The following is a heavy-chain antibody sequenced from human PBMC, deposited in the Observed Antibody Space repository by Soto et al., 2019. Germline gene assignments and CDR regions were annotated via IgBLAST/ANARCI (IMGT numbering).Heavy chain of an antibody. CDR2: ISGSGGST. V-gene: IGHV3-23*01. CDR1: GFTFSSYA. J-gene: IGHJ4*02. CDR3: ARGPGCHGY. D-gene: IGHD6-19*01. Sequence: GGSLRLSCAVSGFTFSSYAMSWVSQAPGKGLEWVSAISGSGGSTYYADSVKGRFTISRDNSKNTLYLQMNSLRAEDTAVYYCARGPGCHGYWGQGTLVPVPS.